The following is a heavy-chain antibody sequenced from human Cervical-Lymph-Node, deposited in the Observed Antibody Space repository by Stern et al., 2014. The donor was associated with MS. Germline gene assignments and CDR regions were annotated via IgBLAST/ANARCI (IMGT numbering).Heavy chain of an antibody. CDR3: ARERGARTGYDYQGMGV. V-gene: IGHV3-48*01. Sequence: EVQLVESGGGLVQPGGSPRLSCAASGFTLSTYSLNWVRQAPGKGLEWVSYISSSTISIYYADSVKGRFTISRDNAKKSLYLQMDSLRGEDTGVYYWARERGARTGYDYQGMGVWGQGTTVTGSS. D-gene: IGHD3/OR15-3a*01. J-gene: IGHJ6*02. CDR1: GFTLSTYS. CDR2: ISSSTISI.